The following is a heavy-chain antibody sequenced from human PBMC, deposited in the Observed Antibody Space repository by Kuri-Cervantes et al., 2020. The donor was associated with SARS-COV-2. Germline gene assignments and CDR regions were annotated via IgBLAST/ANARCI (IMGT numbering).Heavy chain of an antibody. D-gene: IGHD2-15*01. Sequence: GESLKISCAASGFTFRSYSMNWVRQAPGKGLEWVSSISSSSSYIYYADSVKGRFTISRDNAKNSLYLQMNSLRAEDTAVYYCARDIGYCSGGSCYGRVYYYYGMDVWGQGTTVTVSS. J-gene: IGHJ6*02. CDR2: ISSSSSYI. V-gene: IGHV3-21*01. CDR1: GFTFRSYS. CDR3: ARDIGYCSGGSCYGRVYYYYGMDV.